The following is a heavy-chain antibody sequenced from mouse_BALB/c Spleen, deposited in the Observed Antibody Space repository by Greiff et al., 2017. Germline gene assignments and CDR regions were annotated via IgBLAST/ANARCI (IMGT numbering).Heavy chain of an antibody. V-gene: IGHV1-69*02. D-gene: IGHD2-4*01. CDR3: TRAYDYDYAMDY. CDR2: IYPSDSYT. Sequence: VQLQQPGAELVRPGASVKLSCKASGYTFTSYWINWVKQRPGQGLEWIGNIYPSDSYTNYNQKFKDKATLTVDKSSSTAYMQLSSPTSEDSAVYYCTRAYDYDYAMDYWGQGTSVTVSS. CDR1: GYTFTSYW. J-gene: IGHJ4*01.